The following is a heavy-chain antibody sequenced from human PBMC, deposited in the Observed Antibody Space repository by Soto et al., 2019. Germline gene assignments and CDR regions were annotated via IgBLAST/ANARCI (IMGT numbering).Heavy chain of an antibody. J-gene: IGHJ4*02. CDR2: INSDGSST. CDR1: GFTFSSYW. D-gene: IGHD3-10*01. V-gene: IGHV3-74*01. Sequence: GGSLRLSCAASGFTFSSYWMHWVRQAPGKGLVWVSRINSDGSSTSYADSVKGRFTISRDNAKNTLYLQMNSLRAEDTAVYYCARADRGDGYGSGSYYNVVFDYWGQGTLVTVSS. CDR3: ARADRGDGYGSGSYYNVVFDY.